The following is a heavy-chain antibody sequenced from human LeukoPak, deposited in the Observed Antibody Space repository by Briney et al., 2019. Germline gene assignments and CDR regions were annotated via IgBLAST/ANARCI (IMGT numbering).Heavy chain of an antibody. V-gene: IGHV3-74*01. J-gene: IGHJ3*02. CDR2: INFDGSTA. Sequence: GGSLRLSCAASGFTFTNYWMHWVRQAPGKGLVWVSRINFDGSTATYADSVKGRFTISRDNAKNTLYLQMNSLRAVDTAVYYCARDLDDAFDIWGQGTMVTVSS. CDR1: GFTFTNYW. CDR3: ARDLDDAFDI.